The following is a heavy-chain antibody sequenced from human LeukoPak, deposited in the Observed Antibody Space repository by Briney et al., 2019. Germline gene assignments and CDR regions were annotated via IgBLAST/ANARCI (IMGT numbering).Heavy chain of an antibody. CDR2: IYYDGSNK. Sequence: PGRSLRLSCGASGFTFSTYNMHWVRQAPGKGLEWVGFIYYDGSNKYYADSVKGRFTFSRDNSKNTLYLQMNSLRAEDTAVYYCARHYDSSGYYYLDYWGQGTLVTVSS. CDR1: GFTFSTYN. J-gene: IGHJ4*02. D-gene: IGHD3-22*01. V-gene: IGHV3-30*12. CDR3: ARHYDSSGYYYLDY.